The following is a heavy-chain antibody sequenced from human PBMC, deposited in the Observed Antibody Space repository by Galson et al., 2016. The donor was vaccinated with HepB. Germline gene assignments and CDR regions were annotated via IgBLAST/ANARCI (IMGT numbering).Heavy chain of an antibody. CDR2: ISSSNSYI. CDR3: AREVDFWSGYPMDV. V-gene: IGHV3-21*01. J-gene: IGHJ6*03. D-gene: IGHD3-3*01. CDR1: GFTFSAYR. Sequence: SLRLSCAVSGFTFSAYRMNWVRQAPGKGLEWVSSISSSNSYIYYSDSVTGRFTIPRDNAKNSVYLQMNSLRAEDTAVYYCAREVDFWSGYPMDVWGKGTTVTVSS.